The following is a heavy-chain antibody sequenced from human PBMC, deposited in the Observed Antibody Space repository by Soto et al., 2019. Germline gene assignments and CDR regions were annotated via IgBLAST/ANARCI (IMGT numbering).Heavy chain of an antibody. V-gene: IGHV3-33*01. Sequence: GGCLRLSWAAAAFTFSSYGMHWVRQAPGKGLEWVAVIWYDGSNKYYADSVKGQFTISRDNSKNTLYLQMNSLRAEDTAVYYSAREGYSSSWYTVYYYYVMEVWGQGSTVIVSS. CDR1: AFTFSSYG. D-gene: IGHD6-13*01. CDR2: IWYDGSNK. CDR3: AREGYSSSWYTVYYYYVMEV. J-gene: IGHJ6*02.